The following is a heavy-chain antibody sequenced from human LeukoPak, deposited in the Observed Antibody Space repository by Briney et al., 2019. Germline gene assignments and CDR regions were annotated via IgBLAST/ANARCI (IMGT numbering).Heavy chain of an antibody. CDR3: ARDSGTTVGYFDY. CDR2: IYSGGNT. J-gene: IGHJ4*02. CDR1: GFTFSAYA. Sequence: PGGSLRLSCEASGFTFSAYAMTWVRQAPGRGLEWVSVIYSGGNTYYADSVKGRFTISRDNSKNTLYLQMNSLRAEDTAVYYCARDSGTTVGYFDYWGQGTLVTVSS. D-gene: IGHD4-23*01. V-gene: IGHV3-66*01.